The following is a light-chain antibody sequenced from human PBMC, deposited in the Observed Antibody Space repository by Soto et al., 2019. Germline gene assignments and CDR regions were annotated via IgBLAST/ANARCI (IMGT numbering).Light chain of an antibody. CDR1: QSISRS. V-gene: IGKV3-15*01. CDR3: NQYNSWPPGT. CDR2: DAS. J-gene: IGKJ2*01. Sequence: EIVLTQSPAILSVSPGERDTLSCRASQSISRSLAWYQQKPGQAPRLLISDASTRATGIPARFSGSGSGTEFTLTISILQSEDFALYYCNQYNSWPPGTFGQGTKVEIK.